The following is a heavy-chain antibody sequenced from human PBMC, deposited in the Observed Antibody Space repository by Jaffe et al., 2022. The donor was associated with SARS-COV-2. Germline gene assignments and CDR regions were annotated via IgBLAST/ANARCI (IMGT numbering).Heavy chain of an antibody. V-gene: IGHV1-69*02. CDR3: ARGIGDTAIVGKIDAFDI. Sequence: QVQLVQSGAEVKKPGSSVKVSCKASGGTFSSYTISWVRQAPGQGLEWMGRIIPILGIANYAQKFQGRVTITADKSTSTAYMELSSLRSEDTAVYYCARGIGDTAIVGKIDAFDIWGQGTMVTVSS. CDR2: IIPILGIA. J-gene: IGHJ3*02. D-gene: IGHD5-18*01. CDR1: GGTFSSYT.